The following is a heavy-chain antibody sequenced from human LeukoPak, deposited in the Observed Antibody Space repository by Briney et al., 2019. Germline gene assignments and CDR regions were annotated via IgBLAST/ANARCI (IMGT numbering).Heavy chain of an antibody. D-gene: IGHD1-26*01. CDR1: GGSISSYY. CDR3: ARDSGSYSYFDY. V-gene: IGHV4-59*01. CDR2: IYYIGST. J-gene: IGHJ4*02. Sequence: SETLPLTCTVSGGSISSYYWGWIRQPPGKGLDWIGQIYYIGSTRYNPSLKSRVTISVDTSKNQFSLKLSSVTAADAAVYYCARDSGSYSYFDYWGQGTLVTVSS.